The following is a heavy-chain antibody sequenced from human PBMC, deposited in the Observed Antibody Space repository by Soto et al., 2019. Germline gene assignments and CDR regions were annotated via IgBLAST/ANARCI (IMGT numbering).Heavy chain of an antibody. CDR2: ISGSGGSK. CDR3: AKPLTTIRVHDWFDA. D-gene: IGHD4-4*01. V-gene: IGHV3-23*01. J-gene: IGHJ5*02. CDR1: GFTFSDYA. Sequence: EAQLLESGGGLEQPGGSLRLSCVASGFTFSDYAMSWVRQAPGKGLEWVSTISGSGGSKYYADSVKGRFTISRDNSKNTLYVQMNSLRVEDTAVYFCAKPLTTIRVHDWFDAWGQGTLVTVSS.